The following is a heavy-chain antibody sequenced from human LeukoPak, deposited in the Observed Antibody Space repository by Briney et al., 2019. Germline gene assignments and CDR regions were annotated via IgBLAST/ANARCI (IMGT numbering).Heavy chain of an antibody. J-gene: IGHJ4*02. V-gene: IGHV1-18*01. CDR3: ARFRIRELPD. D-gene: IGHD1-7*01. CDR2: ISAYTGNT. Sequence: ASVKVSCKASGYTVTIYGISWVRQAPGQGLEWMGWISAYTGNTNYAQKLQGRVTMTTDTSTSTAYMELSSLRSDDTAVYYCARFRIRELPDWGQGNLVTVSS. CDR1: GYTVTIYG.